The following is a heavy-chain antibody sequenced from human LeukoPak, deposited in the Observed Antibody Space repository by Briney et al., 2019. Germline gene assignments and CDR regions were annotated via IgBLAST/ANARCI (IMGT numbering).Heavy chain of an antibody. Sequence: GGSLRLSCAASGFTFSSYSMNWVRQAPGKGLEWVSSISSSSSYIYYADSVKGRFTISRDNAKNSLYLQMNGLRAEDTAVYYCARVRGRGSQASFDYWGQGTVVTVSS. CDR2: ISSSSSYI. CDR1: GFTFSSYS. D-gene: IGHD1-26*01. CDR3: ARVRGRGSQASFDY. V-gene: IGHV3-21*01. J-gene: IGHJ4*02.